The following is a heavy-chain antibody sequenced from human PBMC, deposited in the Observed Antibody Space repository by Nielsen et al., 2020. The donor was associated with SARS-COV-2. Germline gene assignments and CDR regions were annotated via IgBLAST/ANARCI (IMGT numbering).Heavy chain of an antibody. CDR2: IYYTGDR. V-gene: IGHV4-39*01. D-gene: IGHD1-26*01. CDR1: GGSISGSTNY. Sequence: SETLSLTCTVSGGSISGSTNYWGWIRQSPGKGLEWIASIYYTGDRYYKPSLKSRVTISVDTSKNQFSLKLASVTPADTAVYYCARMYGGTIGYWGQGILVSVSS. J-gene: IGHJ4*02. CDR3: ARMYGGTIGY.